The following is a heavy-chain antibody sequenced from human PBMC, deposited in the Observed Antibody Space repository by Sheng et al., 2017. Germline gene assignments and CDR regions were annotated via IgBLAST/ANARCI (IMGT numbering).Heavy chain of an antibody. CDR3: ARHQGQWLVLGFDY. V-gene: IGHV4-34*01. J-gene: IGHJ4*02. D-gene: IGHD6-19*01. CDR1: GGSFSGYY. CDR2: INHSGST. Sequence: QVQLQQWGAGLLKPSETLSLTCAVYGGSFSGYYWSWIRQPPGKGLEWIGEINHSGSTNYNPSLKSRVTISVDTSKNQFSLKLSSVTAADTAVYYCARHQGQWLVLGFDYWGQGTLVTVSS.